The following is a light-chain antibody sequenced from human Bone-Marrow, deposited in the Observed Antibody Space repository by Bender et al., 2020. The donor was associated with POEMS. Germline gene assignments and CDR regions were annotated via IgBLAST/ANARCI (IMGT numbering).Light chain of an antibody. CDR3: CSFGGLGV. V-gene: IGLV1-44*01. CDR1: DSNFGTNF. J-gene: IGLJ1*01. CDR2: SNY. Sequence: QSVLTQPPSASGTPGQSVIISCSGTDSNFGTNFVYWYQHLPGTAPRLVVYSNYQRPSGVPARFSGSKSGNTASLTISGLQPEDEADYYCCSFGGLGVFGSGTTVTVL.